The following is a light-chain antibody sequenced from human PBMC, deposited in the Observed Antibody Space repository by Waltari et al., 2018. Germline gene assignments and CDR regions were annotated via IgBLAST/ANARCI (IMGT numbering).Light chain of an antibody. CDR3: LQYDSDART. CDR2: NAS. J-gene: IGKJ1*01. V-gene: IGKV1-5*03. CDR1: QSISTL. Sequence: DIQMTQSPSTLSASVGDRVTITCRASQSISTLLSWYQQKPGKVPTLLIYNASKLESGVPSSFSGSGSGTEFTLTISSLQPDDFAGYHCLQYDSDARTFGQGTKVEIK.